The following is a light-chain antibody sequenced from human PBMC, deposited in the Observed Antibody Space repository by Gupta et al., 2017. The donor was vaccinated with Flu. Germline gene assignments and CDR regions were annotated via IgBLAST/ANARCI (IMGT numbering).Light chain of an antibody. J-gene: IGKJ1*01. CDR3: QRDDSLWT. CDR2: KAS. Sequence: SPSTLSASVGDRVTSTCRASQSIDIWLDWYQQKPGKVPKLLIYKASTLEIGVPARFSGSGSGTEFTLTSNSLQPDDSATYYCQRDDSLWTFGQGTKVEVK. V-gene: IGKV1-5*03. CDR1: QSIDIW.